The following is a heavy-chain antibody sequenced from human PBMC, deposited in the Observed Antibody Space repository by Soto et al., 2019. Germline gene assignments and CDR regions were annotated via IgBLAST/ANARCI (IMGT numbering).Heavy chain of an antibody. CDR1: GYTFISYA. CDR3: ARELQGFYCFDD. Sequence: ASVKVSCKASGYTFISYAIHWVRQAPGQRLEWMGWINAGNGNTKYSQKFQGRVTITRDTSASTAYMELTSLRSEDTAVYYCARELQGFYCFDDWGQRTPVTVSS. V-gene: IGHV1-3*01. D-gene: IGHD3-3*01. J-gene: IGHJ4*02. CDR2: INAGNGNT.